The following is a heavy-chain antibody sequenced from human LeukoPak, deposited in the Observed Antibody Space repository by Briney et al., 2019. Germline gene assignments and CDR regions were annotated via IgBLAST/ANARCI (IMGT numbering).Heavy chain of an antibody. D-gene: IGHD2-2*01. CDR2: ISAYNGNT. J-gene: IGHJ4*02. V-gene: IGHV1-18*01. Sequence: ASVTVSCKASGYTFTSYGISWVRQARGQGLEWMGWISAYNGNTNYAQKLQGRVTMTTDTSTSTAYMELRSLRSDDTAVYYCARSPIVVVPAATPIFDYWGQGTLVTVSS. CDR1: GYTFTSYG. CDR3: ARSPIVVVPAATPIFDY.